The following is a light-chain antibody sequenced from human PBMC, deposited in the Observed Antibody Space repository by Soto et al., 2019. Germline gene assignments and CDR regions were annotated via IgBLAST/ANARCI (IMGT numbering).Light chain of an antibody. Sequence: EIVLTQSPATLSLSPGERATLSCRASQSVTTSLAWYQHKPGQAPRLLIYGASNRATGIPARFSGSGSGTDFTLTISSREPEDFAVYYCQQRSNWPVTFGQGTRLEI. CDR2: GAS. V-gene: IGKV3-11*01. CDR3: QQRSNWPVT. J-gene: IGKJ5*01. CDR1: QSVTTS.